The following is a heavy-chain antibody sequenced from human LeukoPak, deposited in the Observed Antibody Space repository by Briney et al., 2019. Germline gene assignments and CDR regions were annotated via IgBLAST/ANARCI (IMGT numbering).Heavy chain of an antibody. V-gene: IGHV3-9*01. D-gene: IGHD2-2*01. CDR2: IRWSTDSV. Sequence: GGSLRLSCAASGFPFDDYAMHWVRQAPGKGLEWVSGIRWSTDSVGYADSVRGRFTISRDKAKNSLYLQMNSLRAEDTALYYCVKDFGQATAAIAYWGQGTLVTVSS. J-gene: IGHJ4*02. CDR1: GFPFDDYA. CDR3: VKDFGQATAAIAY.